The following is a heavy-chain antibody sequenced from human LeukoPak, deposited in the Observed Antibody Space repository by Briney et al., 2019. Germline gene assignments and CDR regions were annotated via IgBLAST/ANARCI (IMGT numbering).Heavy chain of an antibody. D-gene: IGHD6-19*01. J-gene: IGHJ4*02. CDR3: ARAVLGGWTDY. CDR2: INPSGGST. CDR1: GYTFTSYY. V-gene: IGHV1-46*01. Sequence: ASVKVSCKASGYTFTSYYMHWVRQAPGQGLEWMGIINPSGGSTSYAQKFQGRVTMTRDTSTSTVCMELSGLRSEDTAVYYCARAVLGGWTDYWGQGTLVTVSS.